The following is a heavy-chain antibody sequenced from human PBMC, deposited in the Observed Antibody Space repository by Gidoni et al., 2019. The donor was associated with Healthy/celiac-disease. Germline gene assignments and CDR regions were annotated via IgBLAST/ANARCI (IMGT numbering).Heavy chain of an antibody. D-gene: IGHD6-6*01. CDR1: GGSISSYY. CDR3: ARESIASRIYFYYGMDV. CDR2: IYTSGST. J-gene: IGHJ6*02. V-gene: IGHV4-4*07. Sequence: QVQLQESGPGLVKPSETLSLTCTVSGGSISSYYWSWLRQPAGKGLAWIGRIYTSGSTNYNPSLKSRVTMSVDTSKNQFSLKLSSVTAADTAVYYCARESIASRIYFYYGMDVWGQGTTVTVSS.